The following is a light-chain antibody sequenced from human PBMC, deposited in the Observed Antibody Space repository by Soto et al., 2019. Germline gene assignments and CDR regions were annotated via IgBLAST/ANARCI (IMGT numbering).Light chain of an antibody. J-gene: IGKJ1*01. Sequence: EVVLTQSPVTLSLSPGERATLSCRASQSFRGLLAWYQQKPGQAPRLLIYDAYNRATGIPPRFSGSGSGTDFTLTISSLEPEDSAVYYCQQYNDRPRTFGQGTKVDIK. CDR2: DAY. CDR3: QQYNDRPRT. V-gene: IGKV3-11*01. CDR1: QSFRGL.